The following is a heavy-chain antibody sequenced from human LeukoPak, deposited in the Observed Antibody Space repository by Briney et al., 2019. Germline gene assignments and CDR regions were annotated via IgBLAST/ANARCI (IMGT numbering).Heavy chain of an antibody. J-gene: IGHJ5*02. D-gene: IGHD2-15*01. CDR2: IIPLFGIA. V-gene: IGHV1-69*13. Sequence: SVKVSCKASGGTFSSYAISWVCHAPGHGLEWMGGIIPLFGIANYAQKFQGRVTITADESTSTAYMELSSLRSEDTAVYYCASWGGQLGYCSGGSCENWFDPWGQGTLVTVSS. CDR3: ASWGGQLGYCSGGSCENWFDP. CDR1: GGTFSSYA.